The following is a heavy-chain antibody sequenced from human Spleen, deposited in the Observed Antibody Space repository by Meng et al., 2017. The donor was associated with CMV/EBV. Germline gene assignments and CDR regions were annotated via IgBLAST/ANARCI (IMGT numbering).Heavy chain of an antibody. J-gene: IGHJ3*02. Sequence: GESLKISCAASGFTFSTYEINWVRQAPGKGLDWVSYISSSGYTIYYSDSVKGRFTVSRDNARNSLFLQMNSLRAEDTAVYYCARECWFGELSPDAFDIWGHGTMVTVSS. CDR3: ARECWFGELSPDAFDI. V-gene: IGHV3-48*03. CDR2: ISSSGYTI. D-gene: IGHD3-10*01. CDR1: GFTFSTYE.